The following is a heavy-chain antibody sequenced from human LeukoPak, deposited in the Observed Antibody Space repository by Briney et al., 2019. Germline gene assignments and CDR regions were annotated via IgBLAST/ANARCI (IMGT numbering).Heavy chain of an antibody. CDR1: GFTFSSYA. V-gene: IGHV3-23*01. CDR3: AKRYYYYNSGLWDY. CDR2: SSSGGST. Sequence: GGSPRLSCGASGFTFSSYAMSWVRQAPGKGLEGGSASSSGGSTHYADSVKGRFTISRDNSKNTLYLQMNSLRAEDTAVYYCAKRYYYYNSGLWDYWGPATLVTVSS. D-gene: IGHD3-22*01. J-gene: IGHJ4*02.